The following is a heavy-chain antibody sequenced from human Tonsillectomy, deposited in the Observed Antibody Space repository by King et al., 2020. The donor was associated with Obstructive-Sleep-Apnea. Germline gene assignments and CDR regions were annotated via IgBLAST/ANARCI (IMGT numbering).Heavy chain of an antibody. Sequence: VQLVESGGGLVQPGGSLRLSCAASGFIFSSCGMSWVRQAPGRGLEWVANIKEDGSEKYYVYSVKGRFTISRDNAKNSLYLQMNSLRAEDTAVYYCVQYQHWGQGTLVTVSS. CDR1: GFIFSSCG. V-gene: IGHV3-7*03. J-gene: IGHJ1*01. CDR2: IKEDGSEK. CDR3: VQYQH.